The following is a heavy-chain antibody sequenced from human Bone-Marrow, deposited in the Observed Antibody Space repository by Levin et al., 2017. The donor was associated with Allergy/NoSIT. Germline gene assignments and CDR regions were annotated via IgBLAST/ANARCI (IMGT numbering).Heavy chain of an antibody. CDR2: MNPNSGNT. CDR1: GYTFTSYD. V-gene: IGHV1-8*01. J-gene: IGHJ5*02. Sequence: GESLKISCKASGYTFTSYDINWVRQATGQGLEWMGWMNPNSGNTGYAQKFQGRVTMTRNTSISTAYMELSSLRSEDTAVYYCARGRPDIVVVPAAPYNWFDPWGQGTLVTVSS. D-gene: IGHD2-2*01. CDR3: ARGRPDIVVVPAAPYNWFDP.